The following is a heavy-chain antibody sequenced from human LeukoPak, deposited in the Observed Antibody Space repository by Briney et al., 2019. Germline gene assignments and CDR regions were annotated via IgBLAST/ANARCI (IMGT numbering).Heavy chain of an antibody. D-gene: IGHD5-18*01. Sequence: ASVKVSCKASGYTFTSYGISWVRQAPGQGLEWMGWISAYNGNTNYAQKLQGRVTMTRNTSISTAYMELSSLRSEDTAVYYCARGPPRGYSYGYYFDYWGQGTLVTVSS. V-gene: IGHV1-18*01. CDR2: ISAYNGNT. J-gene: IGHJ4*02. CDR3: ARGPPRGYSYGYYFDY. CDR1: GYTFTSYG.